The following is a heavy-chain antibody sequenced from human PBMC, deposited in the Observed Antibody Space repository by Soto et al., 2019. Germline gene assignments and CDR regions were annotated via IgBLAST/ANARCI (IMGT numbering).Heavy chain of an antibody. CDR1: GFTFSDYY. V-gene: IGHV3-11*01. CDR3: ARVGGHCTNGVCYDAFDI. J-gene: IGHJ3*02. CDR2: ISSSGSTI. Sequence: GGSLRLSCAASGFTFSDYYMSWIRQAPGKGLEWVSYISSSGSTIYYADSVKGRFTISRDNAKNSLYLQMNSLRAEDTAVYYCARVGGHCTNGVCYDAFDIWGQGTMVTVSS. D-gene: IGHD2-8*01.